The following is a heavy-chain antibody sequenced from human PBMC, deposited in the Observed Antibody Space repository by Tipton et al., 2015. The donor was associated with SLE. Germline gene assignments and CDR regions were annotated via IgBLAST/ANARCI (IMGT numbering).Heavy chain of an antibody. J-gene: IGHJ4*02. Sequence: GLVKPSETLSLTCTVSGGSVSSGSYYWSWIRQPPGKGLEWIGYIYYSGSTNYNPSLKSRVTISVDTSKNQFSLKLSSVTAADTAVYYCARDAFSYAPDYRGQGTLVTVSS. CDR3: ARDAFSYAPDY. CDR2: IYYSGST. V-gene: IGHV4-61*01. CDR1: GGSVSSGSYY. D-gene: IGHD2-2*01.